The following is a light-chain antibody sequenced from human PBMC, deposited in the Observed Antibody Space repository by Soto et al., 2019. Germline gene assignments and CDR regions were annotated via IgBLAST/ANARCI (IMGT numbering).Light chain of an antibody. V-gene: IGKV3-11*01. J-gene: IGKJ4*01. CDR1: QSVSSY. CDR2: DAS. CDR3: QQRSNWPPLLT. Sequence: EIVLTQSPATLSLSPGERATLSCRASQSVSSYLAWYQQKPGQAPRLLIYDASNRATGIPARFSGSGSGTDFTLTISSLVPEDFAVYYCQQRSNWPPLLTFGGGTKVDIK.